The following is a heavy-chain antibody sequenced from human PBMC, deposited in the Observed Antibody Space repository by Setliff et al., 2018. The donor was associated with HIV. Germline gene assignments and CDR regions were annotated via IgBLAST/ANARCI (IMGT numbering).Heavy chain of an antibody. CDR2: ISPYNGNT. V-gene: IGHV1-18*01. Sequence: ASVKVSCKASGYSFNSFGITWVRQAPGQGLEWMGWISPYNGNTNYAEVLQGRVTMTTDTSTRTAYMELTSLRSDDTAVYYCARGVVFYYDSSGRYVVKYFDYWGQGTLVTV. CDR3: ARGVVFYYDSSGRYVVKYFDY. J-gene: IGHJ4*02. CDR1: GYSFNSFG. D-gene: IGHD3-22*01.